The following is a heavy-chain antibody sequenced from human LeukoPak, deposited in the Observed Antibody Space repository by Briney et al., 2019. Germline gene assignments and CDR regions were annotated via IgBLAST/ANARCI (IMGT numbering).Heavy chain of an antibody. CDR2: IYYSGST. CDR3: ARFWGDTAINWFDP. J-gene: IGHJ5*02. D-gene: IGHD5-18*01. V-gene: IGHV4-39*01. Sequence: PSETLSLTCTVSGGSISNSSYYWGWIRQPPGKGLEWIGSIYYSGSTYYTPSLKSRVTISVDTSKNQFSLKLSSMTAAYTTVYYYARFWGDTAINWFDPWGQGTLVTVSS. CDR1: GGSISNSSYY.